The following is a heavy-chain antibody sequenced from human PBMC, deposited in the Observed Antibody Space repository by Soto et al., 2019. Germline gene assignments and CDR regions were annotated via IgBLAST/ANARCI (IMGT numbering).Heavy chain of an antibody. V-gene: IGHV3-74*01. CDR1: GFTFSGYW. CDR3: TRELASYDDY. J-gene: IGHJ4*02. Sequence: GGSLRLSCAASGFTFSGYWMHWVRQAPGKGLVWVSRIDGDGSRTNYADSVKGRFTISRDNAKNTLYLQMNSLRAEDTAVYYCTRELASYDDYWGQGTLVTVSS. D-gene: IGHD3-3*01. CDR2: IDGDGSRT.